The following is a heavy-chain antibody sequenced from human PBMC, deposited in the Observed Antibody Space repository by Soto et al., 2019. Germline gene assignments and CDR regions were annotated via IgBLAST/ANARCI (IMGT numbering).Heavy chain of an antibody. V-gene: IGHV5-51*01. Sequence: PGESLKISCKGSGYSFTSYWIGWVRQMPGKGLEWMGIIYPGDSDTRYSPSFQGQVTISADKSISTAYLQWSSLKASDTAMYYCARQTYYYGSGSYYLYYYGMDVWGQGTTVTVSS. J-gene: IGHJ6*02. D-gene: IGHD3-10*01. CDR1: GYSFTSYW. CDR2: IYPGDSDT. CDR3: ARQTYYYGSGSYYLYYYGMDV.